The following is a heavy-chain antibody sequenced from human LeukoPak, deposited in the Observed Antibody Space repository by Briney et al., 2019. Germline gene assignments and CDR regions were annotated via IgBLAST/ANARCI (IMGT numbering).Heavy chain of an antibody. V-gene: IGHV4-34*01. J-gene: IGHJ5*02. Sequence: PSETLSLTCAVYGGSFSGYYWSWIRQPPGKGLEWIGEINHSGSSNYNPSLKSRVTISVDTSKNHFSLKLTSVSAADTAVYYCARGPYGEPGDPWGQGTLVTVSS. D-gene: IGHD3-10*01. CDR1: GGSFSGYY. CDR3: ARGPYGEPGDP. CDR2: INHSGSS.